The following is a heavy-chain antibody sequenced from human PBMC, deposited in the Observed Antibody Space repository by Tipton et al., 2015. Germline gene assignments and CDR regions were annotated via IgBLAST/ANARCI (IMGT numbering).Heavy chain of an antibody. CDR3: ACHDYDLLTRDYQTVDY. CDR2: IYYSGST. J-gene: IGHJ4*02. V-gene: IGHV4-61*01. Sequence: GLVKPSETLSLTCAVSGYSISRGYNWGWIRQAPGKGLEWIGYIYYSGSTNYNPSLKSRVTISVDTSKNQFSLKLSSVTAADTAVYYCACHDYDLLTRDYQTVDYWGQGTVVTVSS. D-gene: IGHD3-9*01. CDR1: GYSISRGYN.